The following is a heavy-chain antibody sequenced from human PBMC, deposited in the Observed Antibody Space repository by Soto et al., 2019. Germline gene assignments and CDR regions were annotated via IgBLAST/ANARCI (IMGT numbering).Heavy chain of an antibody. J-gene: IGHJ4*02. CDR1: GYTFTNNA. D-gene: IGHD2-15*01. V-gene: IGHV1-3*01. CDR3: ARDQGLCSGGSCWGYFDY. CDR2: INAANGNT. Sequence: ASVKVSCKASGYTFTNNAIHWVRQAPGQRLEWMGWINAANGNTKYSQKFQGRVTITRDTSASTAYMELSSLRSEDTAVYYCARDQGLCSGGSCWGYFDYWGQGTLVTISS.